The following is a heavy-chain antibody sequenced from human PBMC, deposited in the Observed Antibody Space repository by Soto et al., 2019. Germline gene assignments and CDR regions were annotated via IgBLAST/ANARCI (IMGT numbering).Heavy chain of an antibody. CDR3: ARHGSF. Sequence: HLQLQESGPGLVKPSETLSLTCTVSGVSISGTSYYWGWIRQTPAKGLEWIGTIYYSGETFYNPSLKSRVTISIDTSKNHFSLTLTSVTAADTAIYYCARHGSFWGQGALVTVSS. J-gene: IGHJ1*01. CDR1: GVSISGTSYY. CDR2: IYYSGET. D-gene: IGHD3-16*02. V-gene: IGHV4-39*01.